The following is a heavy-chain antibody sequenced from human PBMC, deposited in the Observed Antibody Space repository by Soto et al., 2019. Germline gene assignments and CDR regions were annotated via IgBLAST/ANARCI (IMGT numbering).Heavy chain of an antibody. CDR1: GLTFSSHA. CDR3: AKDEPYSSRNFGMDV. Sequence: GGSLRLSCAASGLTFSSHAMSWVRQAPGKGLEWVSVISNSGGAIHYANSVKGRFTISRDNSKNTLYLQMNSLRAEDTAVYYCAKDEPYSSRNFGMDVWGQGTTVTVSS. J-gene: IGHJ6*02. D-gene: IGHD4-4*01. CDR2: ISNSGGAI. V-gene: IGHV3-23*01.